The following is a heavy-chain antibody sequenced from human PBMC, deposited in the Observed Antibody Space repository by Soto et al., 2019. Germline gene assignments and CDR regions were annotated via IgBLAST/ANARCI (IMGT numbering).Heavy chain of an antibody. V-gene: IGHV3-48*03. CDR2: ISSSGSTI. CDR1: GFTFSSYE. Sequence: EVQLVESGGGLVQPGGSLRLSCAASGFTFSSYEMNWVRQAPGKGLEWVSYISSSGSTIYYADSVKGRFTISRDNAKNSLYLQMNSLRAEDTAVYYCARGGYCSGGSCYSLYYFDYWGQGTLVTVSS. CDR3: ARGGYCSGGSCYSLYYFDY. J-gene: IGHJ4*02. D-gene: IGHD2-15*01.